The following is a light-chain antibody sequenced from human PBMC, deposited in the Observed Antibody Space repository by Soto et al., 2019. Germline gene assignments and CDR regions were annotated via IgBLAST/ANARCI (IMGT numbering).Light chain of an antibody. J-gene: IGLJ3*02. Sequence: QSALTQPASVSGSPGQSITISCTGTSSDVGSHNFVSWYQQHPGKVPKPMIYEATKRPSGVSNRFSGSKSGNTASLTISGLQAEDEADYYCCSYASSSPHWVFGGGTKLTVL. CDR2: EAT. CDR1: SSDVGSHNF. CDR3: CSYASSSPHWV. V-gene: IGLV2-23*01.